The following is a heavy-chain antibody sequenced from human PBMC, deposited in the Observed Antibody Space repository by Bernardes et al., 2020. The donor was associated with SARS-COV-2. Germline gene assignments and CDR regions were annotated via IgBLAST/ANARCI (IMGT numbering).Heavy chain of an antibody. J-gene: IGHJ3*02. V-gene: IGHV3-64*01. Sequence: GGSLRLSCAASGFTFSSYAMHWVRQAPGKGLEYVSAISSNGGSTYYANSVKGRFTISRDNSKNTLYLQMGSLRAEDMAVYYCAIGSNQLLYHDAFDIWGQGTMVTVSS. CDR1: GFTFSSYA. D-gene: IGHD2-2*01. CDR2: ISSNGGST. CDR3: AIGSNQLLYHDAFDI.